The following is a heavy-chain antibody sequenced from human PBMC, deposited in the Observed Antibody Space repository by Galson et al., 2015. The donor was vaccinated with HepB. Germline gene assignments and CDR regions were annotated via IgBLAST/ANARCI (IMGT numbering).Heavy chain of an antibody. CDR3: AKDRQDTALDFDY. V-gene: IGHV3-30*18. CDR2: ISNDGRNK. J-gene: IGHJ4*02. D-gene: IGHD5-18*01. Sequence: SLRLSCAASGFTFSTYGMHWVRQAPGKGLEWLAVISNDGRNKYQTDSVKGRFTISRDNSKNTLYLQMNSMGPEDTAVYFCAKDRQDTALDFDYWGQGTLVTVSS. CDR1: GFTFSTYG.